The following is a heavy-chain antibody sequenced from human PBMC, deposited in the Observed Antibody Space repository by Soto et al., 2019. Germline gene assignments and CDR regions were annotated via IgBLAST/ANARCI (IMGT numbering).Heavy chain of an antibody. CDR3: AKDYSYGPFDY. J-gene: IGHJ4*02. CDR1: GFTFSSYA. D-gene: IGHD5-18*01. V-gene: IGHV3-23*01. Sequence: VGSLRLSCAASGFTFSSYAMSWVRQSPGKGLEWVSAISGRGGSTYYADSVKGRFTISRDNSKNTLYLQMNSLRAEDTAVYYCAKDYSYGPFDYWGQGTPVTVSS. CDR2: ISGRGGST.